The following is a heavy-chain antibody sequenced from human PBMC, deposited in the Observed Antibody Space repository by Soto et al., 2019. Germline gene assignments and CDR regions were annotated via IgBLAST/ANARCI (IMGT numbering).Heavy chain of an antibody. D-gene: IGHD3-10*01. Sequence: GGSLRLSCAASGFTFDDYAMHWVRQAPGKGLEWVSGISWNSGSIGYADSVKGRFTISRDNAKNSLYLQMNSLRAEDTALYYCAKVWADYYYGSGPFDYWGQGTLVTVSS. CDR3: AKVWADYYYGSGPFDY. CDR1: GFTFDDYA. J-gene: IGHJ4*02. CDR2: ISWNSGSI. V-gene: IGHV3-9*01.